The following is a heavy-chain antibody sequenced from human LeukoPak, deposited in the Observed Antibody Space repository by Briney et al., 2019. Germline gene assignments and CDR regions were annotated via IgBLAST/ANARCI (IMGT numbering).Heavy chain of an antibody. Sequence: ASVKVSCKASGGTFSSYAISWVRQAPGQGLEWMGGIIPIFGTANYAQKFQGRVTITADKSTSTAYMEPSSLRSEDTAVYYCARVAQGGSYFDYWGQGTLVTVSS. CDR1: GGTFSSYA. CDR3: ARVAQGGSYFDY. D-gene: IGHD3-16*01. V-gene: IGHV1-69*06. J-gene: IGHJ4*02. CDR2: IIPIFGTA.